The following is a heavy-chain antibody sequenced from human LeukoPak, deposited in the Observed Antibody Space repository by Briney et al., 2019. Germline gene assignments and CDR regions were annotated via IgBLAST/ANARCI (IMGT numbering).Heavy chain of an antibody. Sequence: PSETLSLTCTVSGGSIRSGSYNWGWNRQPPGQGLEWTGSIHYTGTTYYNPSLKNRVTISFDTSKNQFSLKLSSVTAADTAVYYCARTGGSFYFYYYMDVWGKGTTVTVSS. CDR3: ARTGGSFYFYYYMDV. D-gene: IGHD1-26*01. V-gene: IGHV4-39*07. CDR2: IHYTGTT. CDR1: GGSIRSGSYN. J-gene: IGHJ6*03.